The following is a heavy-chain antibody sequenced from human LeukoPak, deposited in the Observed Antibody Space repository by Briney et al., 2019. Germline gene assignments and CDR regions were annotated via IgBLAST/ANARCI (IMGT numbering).Heavy chain of an antibody. J-gene: IGHJ5*02. CDR2: INPNSGGT. V-gene: IGHV1-2*02. D-gene: IGHD3-10*01. Sequence: ASVKVSCKASGYTFTGYHMHWVRRAPGQGLEWMGWINPNSGGTNYAQKFQGRVTMTRDTSISTAYMELSRLRSDDTAVYYCARGRVLLWFGEPTYNWFDPWGQGTLVTVSS. CDR1: GYTFTGYH. CDR3: ARGRVLLWFGEPTYNWFDP.